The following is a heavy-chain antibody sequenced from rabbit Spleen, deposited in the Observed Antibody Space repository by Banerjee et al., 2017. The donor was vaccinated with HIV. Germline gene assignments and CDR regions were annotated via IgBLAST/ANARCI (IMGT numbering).Heavy chain of an antibody. CDR2: INIGTIIT. J-gene: IGHJ2*01. CDR3: ARGSGDVGWGYLI. CDR1: GFSFSSGYD. D-gene: IGHD2-1*01. Sequence: QQLVESGGGLVKPGASLTLTRKASGFSFSSGYDMCWVRQAPGKGLEWIGCINIGTIITYYASWVNGRFTISKTSSTTVTLQMTSLTVADTATYFCARGSGDVGWGYLIWGPGTLVTVS. V-gene: IGHV1S40*01.